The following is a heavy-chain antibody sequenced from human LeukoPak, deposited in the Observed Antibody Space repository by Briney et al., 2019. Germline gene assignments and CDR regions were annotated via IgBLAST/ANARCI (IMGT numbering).Heavy chain of an antibody. Sequence: GGSLRLSCAASGFTFSNAWMSWVRQAPGKGLEWVGRIKSKTDGWTTDYAAPVKGRFTISRDDSKNTLYLQMNSLKTEDTAVYYCTTVPPPDTEIDYWGQGTLVTVSS. CDR1: GFTFSNAW. CDR2: IKSKTDGWTT. J-gene: IGHJ4*02. V-gene: IGHV3-15*01. CDR3: TTVPPPDTEIDY. D-gene: IGHD5-18*01.